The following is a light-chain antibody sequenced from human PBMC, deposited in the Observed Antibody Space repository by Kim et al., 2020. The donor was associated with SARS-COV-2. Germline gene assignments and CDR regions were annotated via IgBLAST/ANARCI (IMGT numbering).Light chain of an antibody. CDR3: QVWDNTSDQVV. CDR2: YDS. CDR1: NIESKS. V-gene: IGLV3-21*03. Sequence: APGKTARITCGGDNIESKSVHWYQQKPGQGPVMVVSYDSDRPSGIPERFSGSNSGNTATLIIRRVEAGDEADYYCQVWDNTSDQVVFGGGTQLTVL. J-gene: IGLJ2*01.